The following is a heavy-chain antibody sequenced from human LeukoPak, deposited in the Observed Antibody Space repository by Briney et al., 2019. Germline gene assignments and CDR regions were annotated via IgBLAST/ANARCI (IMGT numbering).Heavy chain of an antibody. Sequence: PGGSLRLSCRACGFTFRSYDMHGARQAPGKGVEWVPDISYEGSNKYYADSEKGRFPIYRDNSKNTLYVQMNSLSGEDRAVYYCARDHGGWSTSTYYIYVWGNGTTFTASS. D-gene: IGHD2-15*01. CDR2: ISYEGSNK. CDR3: ARDHGGWSTSTYYIYV. CDR1: GFTFRSYD. J-gene: IGHJ6*03. V-gene: IGHV3-30-3*01.